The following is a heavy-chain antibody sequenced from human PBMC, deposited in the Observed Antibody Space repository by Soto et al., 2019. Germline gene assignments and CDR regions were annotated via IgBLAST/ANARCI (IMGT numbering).Heavy chain of an antibody. Sequence: GGSLRLSCVASGFTFSDYYMGWVRQAPGKGLQYISYIVTSSAYTNYADSVKGRFSITRDNAKNSLHLVMNSLRAEDSGVYYCARLRASSWYMGGYLDYWGLGTQVTVSS. D-gene: IGHD6-13*01. CDR1: GFTFSDYY. CDR2: IVTSSAYT. CDR3: ARLRASSWYMGGYLDY. V-gene: IGHV3-11*06. J-gene: IGHJ4*02.